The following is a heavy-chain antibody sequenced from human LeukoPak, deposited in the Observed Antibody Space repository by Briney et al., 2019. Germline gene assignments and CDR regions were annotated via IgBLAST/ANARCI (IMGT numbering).Heavy chain of an antibody. CDR1: GGTFSSYA. CDR2: IIPIFGTA. V-gene: IGHV1-69*05. CDR3: ARLSSTSEKPYSFDY. D-gene: IGHD2-2*01. Sequence: ASVKVSCKASGGTFSSYAISWVRQAPGQGLKWMGRIIPIFGTANYAQKFQGRVTITTDESTSTAYMELSSLRAEDTALYYCARLSSTSEKPYSFDYWGQGTLVTVSS. J-gene: IGHJ4*02.